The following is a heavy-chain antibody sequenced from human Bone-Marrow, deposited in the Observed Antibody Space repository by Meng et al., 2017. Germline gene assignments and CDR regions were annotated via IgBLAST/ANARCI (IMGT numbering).Heavy chain of an antibody. CDR3: AREASPEYYFDY. Sequence: QGQLQGSGPGLVQPSQTLSLTCTVSGGSISSGGYYWSWIRQHPGKGLEWIGYIYYSGSTYYNPSLKSLVTISVDTSKNQFSLKLSSVTAADTAVYYCAREASPEYYFDYWGQGTLVTVSS. J-gene: IGHJ4*02. CDR2: IYYSGST. D-gene: IGHD1-14*01. CDR1: GGSISSGGYY. V-gene: IGHV4-31*01.